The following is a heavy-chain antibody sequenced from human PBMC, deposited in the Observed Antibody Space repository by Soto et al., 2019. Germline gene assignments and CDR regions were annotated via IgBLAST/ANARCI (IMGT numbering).Heavy chain of an antibody. CDR3: ARVGGDDFGDSGGFDY. D-gene: IGHD4-17*01. V-gene: IGHV4-39*01. CDR2: IYYSGST. Sequence: PSETLSLTCTVSGGSISSSSYYWGWIRQPPGKGLEWIGSIYYSGSTYYNPSLKSRVTISVDTSKNQFSLKLSSVTAADTAVYYCARVGGDDFGDSGGFDYWGQGTLVTVSS. CDR1: GGSISSSSYY. J-gene: IGHJ4*02.